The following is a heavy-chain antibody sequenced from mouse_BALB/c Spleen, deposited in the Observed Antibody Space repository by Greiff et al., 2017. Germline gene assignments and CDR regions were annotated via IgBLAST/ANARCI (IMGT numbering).Heavy chain of an antibody. D-gene: IGHD1-1*01. V-gene: IGHV5-6*02. CDR1: GFTFSSYG. CDR3: ARQLGGSSYWYFDV. CDR2: ISSGGSYT. Sequence: DVKLVESGGDLVKPGGSLKLSCAASGFTFSSYGMSWVRQTPDKRLEWVATISSGGSYTYYPDSVKGRFTISRDNAKNTLYLQMSSLKSEDTAMYYCARQLGGSSYWYFDVWGAGTTVTVSS. J-gene: IGHJ1*01.